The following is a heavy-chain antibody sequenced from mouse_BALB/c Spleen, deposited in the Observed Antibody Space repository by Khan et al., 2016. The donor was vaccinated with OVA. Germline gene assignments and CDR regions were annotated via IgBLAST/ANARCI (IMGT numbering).Heavy chain of an antibody. CDR3: TRGGGGNRFAY. CDR2: ISTYYGDA. V-gene: IGHV1S137*01. J-gene: IGHJ3*01. Sequence: QVRLQQSGAELVRPGVSVKISCKGSGYTFTDFTLHWVKQSHAMSLEWIGVISTYYGDATYNQRFKDKATMTVDKSSSTAYMELARLTSEDSAICDCTRGGGGNRFAYWGQGTLVTVSA. CDR1: GYTFTDFT.